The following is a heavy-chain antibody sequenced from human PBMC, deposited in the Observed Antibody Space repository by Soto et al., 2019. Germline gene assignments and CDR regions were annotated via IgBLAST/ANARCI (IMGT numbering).Heavy chain of an antibody. Sequence: GGSLRLSCAASGFTFSSYGMHWVRQAPGKGLEWVAVISYDGSNKYYADSVKGRFTISRDNSKNTLYLQMNSLRAEDTAVYYCARAPNWGWVDYWGQGTLVTVSS. CDR2: ISYDGSNK. D-gene: IGHD7-27*01. V-gene: IGHV3-30*03. CDR3: ARAPNWGWVDY. CDR1: GFTFSSYG. J-gene: IGHJ4*02.